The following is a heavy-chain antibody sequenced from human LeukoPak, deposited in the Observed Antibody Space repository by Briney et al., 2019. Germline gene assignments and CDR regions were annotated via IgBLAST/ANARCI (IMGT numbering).Heavy chain of an antibody. V-gene: IGHV3-53*01. D-gene: IGHD2-21*02. CDR3: ARGTPRCGGDCYPIDS. J-gene: IGHJ4*02. Sequence: GGSLRLSCAVSEFSVSNYYMNWVRQPPGKGLEWVSIIYISGRTNYADSVKGRFTISRDNSKNTAYLQMSSLRAEDTAVYYCARGTPRCGGDCYPIDSWGQGTLVTVSS. CDR2: IYISGRT. CDR1: EFSVSNYY.